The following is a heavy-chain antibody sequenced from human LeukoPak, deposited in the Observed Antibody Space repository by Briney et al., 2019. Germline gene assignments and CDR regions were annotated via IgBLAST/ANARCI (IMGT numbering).Heavy chain of an antibody. CDR2: ISGSGDNT. J-gene: IGHJ4*02. CDR3: AKSSYYDSSGFYREYYFDY. V-gene: IGHV3-23*01. CDR1: GFTFSSYA. D-gene: IGHD3-22*01. Sequence: GGSLRLSCAASGFTFSSYAMSWVRQVPGKGLEWVSVISGSGDNTYYADSVKGRFTISRDNSKNTLYLQMNSLRAGDTAVYYCAKSSYYDSSGFYREYYFDYWGQGTLVPVSS.